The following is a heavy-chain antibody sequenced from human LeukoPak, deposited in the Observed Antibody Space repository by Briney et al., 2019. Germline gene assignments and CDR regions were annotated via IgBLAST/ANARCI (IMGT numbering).Heavy chain of an antibody. D-gene: IGHD3-16*02. J-gene: IGHJ5*02. V-gene: IGHV3-23*01. CDR1: GFTFSSYA. CDR3: AREKYDYVWGSYRSNWFDP. Sequence: PGGSLRLSCAASGFTFSSYAMSWVRQAPGKGLEWVSAISGSGGSTYYADSVKGRFTISRDNSKNSLYLQMNSLRAEDTAVYYCAREKYDYVWGSYRSNWFDPWGQGTLVTVSS. CDR2: ISGSGGST.